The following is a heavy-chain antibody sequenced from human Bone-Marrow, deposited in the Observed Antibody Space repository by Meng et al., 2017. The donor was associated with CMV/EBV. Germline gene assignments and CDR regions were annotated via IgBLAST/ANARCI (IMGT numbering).Heavy chain of an antibody. J-gene: IGHJ5*02. CDR2: ISSSGSTI. V-gene: IGHV3-48*03. Sequence: GESLKISCAASGFTFSSYEMNWVRQAPGKGLEWVSYISSSGSTIYYADSVKGRFTISRDNAKNSLYLQMNSLRAEDTAVYYCARGGIAARIRGSWSDHWGQGTLVTVSS. CDR1: GFTFSSYE. CDR3: ARGGIAARIRGSWSDH. D-gene: IGHD6-6*01.